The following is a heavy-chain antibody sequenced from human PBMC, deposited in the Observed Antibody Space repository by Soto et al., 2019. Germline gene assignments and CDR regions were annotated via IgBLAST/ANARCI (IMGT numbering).Heavy chain of an antibody. D-gene: IGHD1-26*01. CDR2: ISSSSSYI. CDR1: GFTFSSYN. J-gene: IGHJ4*02. V-gene: IGHV3-21*01. CDR3: ARGFRWEQYSVDY. Sequence: EVQLVESGGGLVKPGGSLRLSCAASGFTFSSYNMNWVRQAPGKGLEWVSSISSSSSYIYYADSVKGRFTISRDNAKNSLYLQMNSLRAEDTAVYYCARGFRWEQYSVDYWAQGTLVTVSS.